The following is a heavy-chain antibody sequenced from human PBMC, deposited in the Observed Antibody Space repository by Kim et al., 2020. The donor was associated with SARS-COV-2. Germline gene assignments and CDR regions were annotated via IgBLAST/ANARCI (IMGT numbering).Heavy chain of an antibody. D-gene: IGHD3-10*01. CDR1: GGSISSGGYY. J-gene: IGHJ4*02. CDR2: IYYSGST. V-gene: IGHV4-31*03. CDR3: ARVTVRGVMGFGFDY. Sequence: SETLSLTCTVSGGSISSGGYYWSWIRQHPGKGLEWIGYIYYSGSTYYNPSLKSRVTISVDTSKNQFSLKLSSVTAADTAVYYCARVTVRGVMGFGFDYWGQGTLVTVSS.